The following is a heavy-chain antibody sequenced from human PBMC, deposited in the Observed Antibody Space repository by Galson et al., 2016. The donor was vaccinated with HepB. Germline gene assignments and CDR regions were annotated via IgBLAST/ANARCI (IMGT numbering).Heavy chain of an antibody. CDR3: ARDPNWYDKAYFDY. CDR2: ISYDGSSE. Sequence: SLRLSCAASGFSFRNYAMHWVRQAPGKGLEWVAVISYDGSSEYYGGSVKGRFTISRDNDGNTLFLQMNSLRGENTAIYYCARDPNWYDKAYFDYWGQGALVTVSS. V-gene: IGHV3-30*04. D-gene: IGHD1-1*01. CDR1: GFSFRNYA. J-gene: IGHJ4*02.